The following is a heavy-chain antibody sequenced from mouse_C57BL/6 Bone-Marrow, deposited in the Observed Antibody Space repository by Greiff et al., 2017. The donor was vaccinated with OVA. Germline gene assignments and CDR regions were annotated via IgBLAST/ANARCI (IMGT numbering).Heavy chain of an antibody. CDR3: ASYGSSYDYAMDD. CDR1: GFSLTSYG. Sequence: QVQLQQSGPGLVQPSQCLSITCTVSGFSLTSYGVHWVRQSPGKGLEWLGVIWSGGSTDYNAAFISRLSISKDNSKSQVFFKMNSLQADDTAIDCCASYGSSYDYAMDDWGHGTSVTVSS. V-gene: IGHV2-2*01. D-gene: IGHD1-1*01. J-gene: IGHJ4*01. CDR2: IWSGGST.